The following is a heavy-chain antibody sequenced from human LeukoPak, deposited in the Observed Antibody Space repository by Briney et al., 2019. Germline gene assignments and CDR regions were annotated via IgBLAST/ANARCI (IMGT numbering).Heavy chain of an antibody. D-gene: IGHD3-10*01. CDR3: ARDISHMVRGSRRVY. CDR2: ISNSGSTI. V-gene: IGHV3-11*01. Sequence: PGGSLRLSCAASGFTFSDYYMSWIRQAPGKGLEWVSYISNSGSTIYYADSVKGRFTISRDNAKNSLYLQMNSLRAEDTAVYYCARDISHMVRGSRRVYWGQGTLVTVSS. J-gene: IGHJ4*02. CDR1: GFTFSDYY.